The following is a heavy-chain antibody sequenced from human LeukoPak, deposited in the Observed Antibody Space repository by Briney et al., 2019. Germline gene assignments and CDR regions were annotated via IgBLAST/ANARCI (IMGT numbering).Heavy chain of an antibody. D-gene: IGHD5-18*01. J-gene: IGHJ6*02. Sequence: GGSLRLSCAASGFTFSSYAMSWVRQAPGKGLEWVSAISGSGGSTYYADSVKGRFTISRDNSKNTLYLQMNSLRAEDTAVYYCTRRGGYSYGSNYYYYGMDVWGQGTTVTVSS. V-gene: IGHV3-23*01. CDR2: ISGSGGST. CDR3: TRRGGYSYGSNYYYYGMDV. CDR1: GFTFSSYA.